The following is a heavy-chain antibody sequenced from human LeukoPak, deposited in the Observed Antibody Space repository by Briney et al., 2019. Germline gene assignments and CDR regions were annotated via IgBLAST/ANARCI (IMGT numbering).Heavy chain of an antibody. D-gene: IGHD2-2*01. CDR1: GGTFSSYA. Sequence: ASVKVSCKASGGTFSSYAISWVRQAPGQGLEWMGGIIPIFGTANYAQKFQGRVTITADESTSTAYMELSSLRSEDTAVYYCARESGLRDIVVVPGSYYFDYWGQGTQVTVSS. CDR2: IIPIFGTA. V-gene: IGHV1-69*13. J-gene: IGHJ4*02. CDR3: ARESGLRDIVVVPGSYYFDY.